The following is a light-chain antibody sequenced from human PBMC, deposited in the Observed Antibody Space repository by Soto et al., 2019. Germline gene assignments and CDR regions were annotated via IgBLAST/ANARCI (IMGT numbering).Light chain of an antibody. Sequence: DIQMTQSPSSLSASVGDRVTITCQASQDISNYLTWYQQKPGKAPKLLIYDASNLEAGVPARFSGSGSGTDFTFTISSLQPEDIATYYCQQCDNLPRLTFGGGTKVDIK. J-gene: IGKJ4*01. CDR1: QDISNY. V-gene: IGKV1-33*01. CDR3: QQCDNLPRLT. CDR2: DAS.